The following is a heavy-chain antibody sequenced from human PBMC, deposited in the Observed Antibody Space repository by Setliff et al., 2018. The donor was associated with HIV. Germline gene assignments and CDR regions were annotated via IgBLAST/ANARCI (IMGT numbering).Heavy chain of an antibody. CDR2: IYSSGNT. CDR1: GGPISSSSYY. Sequence: PSETLSLTCSVSGGPISSSSYYWGWIRQPPGKGLEWIGNIYSSGNTRYNPSLESRLTILVDTSRNQFSLNLSSVTAADTAVYYCARAAYSGTYLWEPATDLWGRGTLVTVSS. J-gene: IGHJ2*01. CDR3: ARAAYSGTYLWEPATDL. D-gene: IGHD1-26*01. V-gene: IGHV4-39*07.